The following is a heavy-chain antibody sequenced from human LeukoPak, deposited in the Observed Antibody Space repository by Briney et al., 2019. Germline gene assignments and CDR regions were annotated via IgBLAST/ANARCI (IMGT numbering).Heavy chain of an antibody. V-gene: IGHV4-39*01. CDR2: IYYTGNT. CDR3: AKQTGSGLFILP. Sequence: SETLSLTCSVSGVSISSSNSYWGWIRQPPGKGLEWIGSIYYTGNTYYNASLKSRVTISIDTSKNQFSLKLTSVTAADTAVYYCAKQTGSGLFILPGGQGTLVTVSS. CDR1: GVSISSSNSY. J-gene: IGHJ4*02. D-gene: IGHD3/OR15-3a*01.